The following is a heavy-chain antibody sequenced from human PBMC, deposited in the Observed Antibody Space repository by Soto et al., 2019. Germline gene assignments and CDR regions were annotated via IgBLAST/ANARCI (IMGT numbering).Heavy chain of an antibody. J-gene: IGHJ6*02. CDR2: IYYSGST. Sequence: PSETLSLTCTVPGGSISSSSYYWGWIRQPPGKGLEWIGSIYYSGSTYYNPSLKSRVTISVDTSKNQFSLKLSSVTAADTAVYYCARRLYYDSSRFEGGGMDVWGQGSTVTVSS. V-gene: IGHV4-39*01. D-gene: IGHD3-22*01. CDR1: GGSISSSSYY. CDR3: ARRLYYDSSRFEGGGMDV.